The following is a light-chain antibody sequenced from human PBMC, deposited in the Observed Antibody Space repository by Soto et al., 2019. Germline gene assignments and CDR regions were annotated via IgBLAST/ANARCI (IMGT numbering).Light chain of an antibody. CDR3: QQYGSSAPYT. J-gene: IGKJ2*01. CDR1: QSVGSNY. Sequence: EIVLTQSPGTLSLSPGERATLSCRASQSVGSNYLAWYQQKPGQAPRLLIYGASTRASGIADRFSGSGSGTDFTLTISRLEPEDFAVYYCQQYGSSAPYTFGQWTNLEIK. CDR2: GAS. V-gene: IGKV3-20*01.